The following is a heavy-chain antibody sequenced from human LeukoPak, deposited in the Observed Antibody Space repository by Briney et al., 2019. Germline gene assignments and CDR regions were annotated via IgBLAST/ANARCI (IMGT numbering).Heavy chain of an antibody. CDR1: GFTFSSYG. D-gene: IGHD2-21*02. Sequence: LPGGSLRLSCAASGFTFSSYGMSWVRQAPGKGLEWVSSISSTGSGTYYADSVKGRFTISRDNSKSTLYLQMNSLRAEDSALYYCAKGRLVVTAISYWGRGTLVTVSS. CDR2: ISSTGSGT. CDR3: AKGRLVVTAISY. J-gene: IGHJ4*02. V-gene: IGHV3-23*01.